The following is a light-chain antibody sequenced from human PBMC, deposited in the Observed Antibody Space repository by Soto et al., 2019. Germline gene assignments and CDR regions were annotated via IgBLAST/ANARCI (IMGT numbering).Light chain of an antibody. CDR2: AAS. CDR1: QSINNY. Sequence: DIQMTQSPSSLSASVGDRVTITCRASQSINNYLNWYQQKPGKAPNLLIYAASSLQSGVPSRFSGSGSVTDFTLTISSLQPEDFATYYGQQSYSIPAFGPGTKVDIK. J-gene: IGKJ3*01. V-gene: IGKV1-39*01. CDR3: QQSYSIPA.